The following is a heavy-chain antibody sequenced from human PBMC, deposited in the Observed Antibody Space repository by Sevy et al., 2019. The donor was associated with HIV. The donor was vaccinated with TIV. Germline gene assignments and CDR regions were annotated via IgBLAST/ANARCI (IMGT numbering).Heavy chain of an antibody. J-gene: IGHJ4*02. CDR1: GGSISSGDYY. CDR2: IYYSGST. CDR3: ARGASIAARLGSYYFDY. D-gene: IGHD6-6*01. Sequence: SETLSLTCTVSGGSISSGDYYWSWIRQPPGKGLEWIGYIYYSGSTYSNPSLKSRVTISVDTSKNQFSLKLSSVTAADTAVYYCARGASIAARLGSYYFDYWGQGTLVTVSS. V-gene: IGHV4-30-4*01.